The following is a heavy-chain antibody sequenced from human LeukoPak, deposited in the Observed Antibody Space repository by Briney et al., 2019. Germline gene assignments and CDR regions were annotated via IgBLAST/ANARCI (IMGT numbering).Heavy chain of an antibody. CDR2: ISPNGDNT. CDR1: GFRFSAYA. V-gene: IGHV3-64*04. J-gene: IGHJ4*02. CDR3: AKGRRSWGPDY. D-gene: IGHD7-27*01. Sequence: GGSLRLSCSASGFRFSAYAMHWVRQAPGKGLEYVSAISPNGDNTYYADSVKGRFTVSRDNSKNTLYLQMNSLRAEDTAVYYCAKGRRSWGPDYWGQGTLVTVSS.